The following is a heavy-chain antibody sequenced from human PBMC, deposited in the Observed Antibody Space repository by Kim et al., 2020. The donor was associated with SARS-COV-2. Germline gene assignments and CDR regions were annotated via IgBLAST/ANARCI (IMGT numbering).Heavy chain of an antibody. D-gene: IGHD3-22*01. CDR1: GYSISSGYY. CDR2: IYHSGST. J-gene: IGHJ5*02. Sequence: SETLSLTCTVSGYSISSGYYWGWIRQPPGKGLEWIGSIYHSGSTYYNPSLKSRVTISVDTSKNQFSLKLSSVTAADTAVYYCARSITMIVVVTPHNWFDPWGQGTLVTVSS. V-gene: IGHV4-38-2*02. CDR3: ARSITMIVVVTPHNWFDP.